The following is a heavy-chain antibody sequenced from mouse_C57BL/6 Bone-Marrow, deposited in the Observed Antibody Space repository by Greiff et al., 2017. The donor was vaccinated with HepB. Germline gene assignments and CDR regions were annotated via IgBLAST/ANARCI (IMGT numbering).Heavy chain of an antibody. CDR1: GYTFTSYW. CDR3: ARRGYYGTWYFDV. J-gene: IGHJ1*03. CDR2: IHPNSGST. Sequence: VQLQQPGAELVKPGASVKLSCKASGYTFTSYWMHWVKQRPGQGLEWIGMIHPNSGSTNYNEKFKSKATLTVDKSSSTAYMQLSSLTSEDSAVYYCARRGYYGTWYFDVWGTGTTVTVSS. D-gene: IGHD1-1*01. V-gene: IGHV1-64*01.